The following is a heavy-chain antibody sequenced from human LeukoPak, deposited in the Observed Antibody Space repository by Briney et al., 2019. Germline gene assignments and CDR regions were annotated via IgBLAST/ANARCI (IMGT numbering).Heavy chain of an antibody. CDR3: ASHDYGDSSPFDY. CDR2: ISGSGGNT. V-gene: IGHV3-23*01. J-gene: IGHJ4*02. D-gene: IGHD4-17*01. CDR1: GFTFSGYA. Sequence: GGSLRLSCAASGFTFSGYAMSWVRQAPGRGLEWVSAISGSGGNTYYADSVKGRFTISRDNSKNTLYLQMNSLGAEDTAVYHCASHDYGDSSPFDYWGQGTLVTVSS.